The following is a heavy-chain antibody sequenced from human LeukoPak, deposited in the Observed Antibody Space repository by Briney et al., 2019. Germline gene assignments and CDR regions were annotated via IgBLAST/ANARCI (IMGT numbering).Heavy chain of an antibody. D-gene: IGHD2-2*01. J-gene: IGHJ4*02. CDR3: ARKDFSSRSFSY. CDR2: IGLSGSPL. Sequence: PGGSLRLSCAVSGFPFTRFYRSWIRQAPGKGLEWISYIGLSGSPLDYADSVRGRFTISRDNAKNSLYLEPNRLRPEDTAVYYCARKDFSSRSFSYWGQGTLVTVSP. V-gene: IGHV3-11*04. CDR1: GFPFTRFY.